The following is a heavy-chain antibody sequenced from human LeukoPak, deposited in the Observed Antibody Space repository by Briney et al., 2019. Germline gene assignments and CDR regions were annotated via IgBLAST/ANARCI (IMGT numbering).Heavy chain of an antibody. CDR3: ARHSYTSTWSPFDF. CDR2: IYYSGIT. Sequence: SETLSLTCTVSGGSISSSSYYWGWIRQPPGKGLEWIASIYYSGITFYNPSLKSRVTVSVDTSKNQFSLKLYSVTAADTAVYYCARHSYTSTWSPFDFWGRATMVPVSS. D-gene: IGHD6-13*01. CDR1: GGSISSSSYY. J-gene: IGHJ4*02. V-gene: IGHV4-39*01.